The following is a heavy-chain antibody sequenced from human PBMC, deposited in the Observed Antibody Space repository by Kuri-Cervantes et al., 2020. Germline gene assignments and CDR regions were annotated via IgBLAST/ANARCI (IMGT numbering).Heavy chain of an antibody. V-gene: IGHV3-9*01. J-gene: IGHJ3*02. CDR1: GFTFSSYA. CDR2: ISWNSGSI. Sequence: GGSLRLSCAASGFTFSSYAMHWVRQAPGKGLEWVSGISWNSGSIGYADSVKGRFTISRDNAKNSLYLQMNSLRAEDTALYYCAKGTTVTTSDAFDIWGQGTMVTVSS. CDR3: AKGTTVTTSDAFDI. D-gene: IGHD4-17*01.